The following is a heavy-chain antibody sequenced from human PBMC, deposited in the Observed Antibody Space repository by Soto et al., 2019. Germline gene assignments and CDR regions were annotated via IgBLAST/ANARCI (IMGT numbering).Heavy chain of an antibody. CDR2: IYPGDSDT. CDR3: ARHPITYYDSSGYYYVGLGGMDV. V-gene: IGHV5-51*01. Sequence: PGESLKISCNGSGYSFTSYWIGWVRQMPGKGLEWMGIIYPGDSDTRYSPSFQGQVTISADKSISTAYLQWSSLKASDTAMYYCARHPITYYDSSGYYYVGLGGMDVWGQGTTVTVSS. CDR1: GYSFTSYW. J-gene: IGHJ6*02. D-gene: IGHD3-22*01.